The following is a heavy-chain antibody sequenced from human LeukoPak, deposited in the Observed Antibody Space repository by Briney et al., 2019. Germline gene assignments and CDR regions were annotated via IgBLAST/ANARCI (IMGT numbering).Heavy chain of an antibody. V-gene: IGHV3-21*01. CDR3: ARVYQLLYYYMDV. CDR1: GFTFSSYS. Sequence: GGSLRLSCAASGFTFSSYSMNWVRQAPGKGLELVSSISSSSSYIYYADSVKGRFTISRDNAKNSLYLQMNSLRAEDTAVYYCARVYQLLYYYMDVWGKGTTVTVSS. D-gene: IGHD2-2*01. CDR2: ISSSSSYI. J-gene: IGHJ6*03.